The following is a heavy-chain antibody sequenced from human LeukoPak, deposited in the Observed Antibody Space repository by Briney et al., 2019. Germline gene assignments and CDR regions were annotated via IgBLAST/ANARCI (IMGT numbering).Heavy chain of an antibody. CDR3: SRVGSSGWPNYFDS. D-gene: IGHD6-19*01. Sequence: GGSLRLSCLASGFTFSNYAMSWVRQAPGKGLEWVSGITISGRTAYYAGSVKGRFTISRENAKNSLYLQMNSLTAGDTAVYFCSRVGSSGWPNYFDSWGQGTLVTVSS. V-gene: IGHV3-23*05. CDR1: GFTFSNYA. CDR2: ITISGRTA. J-gene: IGHJ4*02.